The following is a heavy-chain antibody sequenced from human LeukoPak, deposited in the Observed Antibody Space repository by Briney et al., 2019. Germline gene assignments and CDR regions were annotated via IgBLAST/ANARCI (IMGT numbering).Heavy chain of an antibody. J-gene: IGHJ3*02. CDR2: VRFDGSDK. Sequence: GGSLRLSCAASGFTFRSHDMHWVRQAPGKGLEGGTFVRFDGSDKKYADSVKGRFTISRDNSKNTLFLQMISLRDEDTAVYYCAKSLYPDAFDIWGQGTMVTVS. CDR3: AKSLYPDAFDI. V-gene: IGHV3-30*02. CDR1: GFTFRSHD. D-gene: IGHD2-8*01.